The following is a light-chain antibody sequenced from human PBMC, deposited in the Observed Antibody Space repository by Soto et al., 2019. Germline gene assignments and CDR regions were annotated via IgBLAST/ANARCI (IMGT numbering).Light chain of an antibody. Sequence: EVVLTQSPATLSLFPGERATLSCRASQSVSSYLAWYQQRPGQAPRLLISEASNRATGIPSRFSGSGSETDFTLTISSLESEDFAVYYCQQSGNWPLTFGGGTRLEI. V-gene: IGKV3-11*01. CDR1: QSVSSY. J-gene: IGKJ4*01. CDR2: EAS. CDR3: QQSGNWPLT.